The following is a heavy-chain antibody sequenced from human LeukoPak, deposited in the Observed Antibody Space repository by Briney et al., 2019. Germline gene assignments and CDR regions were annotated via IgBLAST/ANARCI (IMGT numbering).Heavy chain of an antibody. D-gene: IGHD6-19*01. CDR3: AKDFVTQTGPNSGWYVAYDY. CDR2: ISASGGST. J-gene: IGHJ4*02. CDR1: GFTFSSSA. V-gene: IGHV3-23*01. Sequence: QSGGSLRLSCAASGFTFSSSAMSWVRQVPGKGLEWVSGISASGGSTSYADSVRGRFTISRDNSKNTLYVQMNSLRDEDTAVYYCAKDFVTQTGPNSGWYVAYDYWGQGTLVTVSS.